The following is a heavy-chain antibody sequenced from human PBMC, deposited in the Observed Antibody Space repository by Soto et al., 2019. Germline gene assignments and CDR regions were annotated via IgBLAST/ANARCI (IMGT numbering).Heavy chain of an antibody. J-gene: IGHJ5*02. Sequence: SETLSLTCAVYGGSFRGYYWSWIRQPPGKGLEWIGEINHSGSTNYNPSLKSRVTMSVDTSKNQFSLKLGSVTAADTAVYYCARGRGLGSLEWLLGYNWFDPWGQGTPVTVSS. D-gene: IGHD3-3*01. CDR2: INHSGST. CDR3: ARGRGLGSLEWLLGYNWFDP. V-gene: IGHV4-34*01. CDR1: GGSFRGYY.